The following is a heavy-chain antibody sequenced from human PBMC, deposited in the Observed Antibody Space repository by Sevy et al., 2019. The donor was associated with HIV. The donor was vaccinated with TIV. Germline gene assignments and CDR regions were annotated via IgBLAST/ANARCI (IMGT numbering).Heavy chain of an antibody. D-gene: IGHD2-21*02. J-gene: IGHJ3*02. Sequence: SETLSLTCAVYGGSFTGYYWSWIRQPPGKGLEWIGEINHSGSTNYNPSLKSRVTISLDTSKNQFSLKLSSVTAADTAVYYCARHCGGDCSHPFDIWGQGTMVTVSS. V-gene: IGHV4-34*01. CDR1: GGSFTGYY. CDR2: INHSGST. CDR3: ARHCGGDCSHPFDI.